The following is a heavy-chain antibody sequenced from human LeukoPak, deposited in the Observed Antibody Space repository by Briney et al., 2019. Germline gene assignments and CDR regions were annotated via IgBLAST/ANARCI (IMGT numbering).Heavy chain of an antibody. CDR2: INPNSGGT. V-gene: IGHV1-2*04. CDR3: ARRRTYYYGSGIYATAYFDY. Sequence: GASVKVSCKASGYTFTGYYMHWVRQAPGQGLEWMGWINPNSGGTNYAQKFQGWVTMTRDTSISTAYMELSRLRSDDTAVYYCARRRTYYYGSGIYATAYFDYWGQGTLVTVSS. J-gene: IGHJ4*02. D-gene: IGHD3-10*01. CDR1: GYTFTGYY.